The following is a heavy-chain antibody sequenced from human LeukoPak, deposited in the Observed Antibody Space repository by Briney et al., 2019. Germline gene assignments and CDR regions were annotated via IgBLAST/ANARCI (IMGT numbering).Heavy chain of an antibody. J-gene: IGHJ4*02. Sequence: GGSLRLSCAASGFTVNDNYMNWVRQAPGKGLEWVAVIWYDGSNKYYADSVKGRFTISRDNSKNTLYLQMNSLRAEDTAVYYCARARIAVAGTAFQYYFDYWGQGTLVTVSS. CDR3: ARARIAVAGTAFQYYFDY. CDR2: IWYDGSNK. V-gene: IGHV3-33*08. CDR1: GFTVNDNY. D-gene: IGHD6-19*01.